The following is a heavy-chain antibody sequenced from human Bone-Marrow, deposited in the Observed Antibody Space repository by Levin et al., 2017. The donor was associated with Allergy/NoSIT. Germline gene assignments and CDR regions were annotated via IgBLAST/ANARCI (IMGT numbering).Heavy chain of an antibody. CDR3: ARDGGSDSHSYYMDL. D-gene: IGHD1-26*01. J-gene: IGHJ6*02. V-gene: IGHV6-1*01. Sequence: SQTLSLTCAISGDSVSSNSVAWHWIRQSPSRGLEWLGRTYYRSKWYNEYAVSVQSRITINSDTSKNQFSLQLNSVTPEDTAVYYCARDGGSDSHSYYMDLWGQGTTVTVSS. CDR2: TYYRSKWYN. CDR1: GDSVSSNSVA.